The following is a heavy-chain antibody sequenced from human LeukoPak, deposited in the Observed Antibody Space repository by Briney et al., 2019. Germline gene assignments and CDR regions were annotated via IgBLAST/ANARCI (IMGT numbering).Heavy chain of an antibody. Sequence: GGSLRLSCAASGFTFSSYAMSWVRQAPGKGLEWVSAISGSGGSTYYADSVKGRFTISRDNSKNTLYLQMNSLRAEDTAVYYCAKDLNQYRMGYVPGYYFDHWGQGTLVTVSS. CDR3: AKDLNQYRMGYVPGYYFDH. V-gene: IGHV3-23*01. D-gene: IGHD5-12*01. CDR2: ISGSGGST. CDR1: GFTFSSYA. J-gene: IGHJ4*02.